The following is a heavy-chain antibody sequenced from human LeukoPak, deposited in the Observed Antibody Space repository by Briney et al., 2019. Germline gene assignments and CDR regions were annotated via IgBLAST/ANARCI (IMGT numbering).Heavy chain of an antibody. CDR3: ARDLRPSLNSSSWYGLDY. J-gene: IGHJ4*02. CDR2: INPNSGGT. D-gene: IGHD6-13*01. Sequence: ASVKVSCKASGYTFTGYYMHWVRQAPGQGLEWMGWINPNSGGTNYAQKFQGWVTMTRDTSISTAHMELSRLRSDDTAVYYCARDLRPSLNSSSWYGLDYWGQGTLVTVSS. CDR1: GYTFTGYY. V-gene: IGHV1-2*04.